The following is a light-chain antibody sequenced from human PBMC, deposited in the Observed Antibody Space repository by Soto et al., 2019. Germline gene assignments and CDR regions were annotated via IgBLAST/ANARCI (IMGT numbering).Light chain of an antibody. CDR1: QSLVYSDGNTY. V-gene: IGKV2-30*01. CDR2: NVS. CDR3: MQGTHWPQT. Sequence: DVVLTQSPLSLPVTLGQPASISCRSSQSLVYSDGNTYLNWCQQRPGQSPRRLIYNVSKRDSGVPDRFSGSGSGTDFTLKISRVEAEDVGVYYCMQGTHWPQTFGQGTKVEIK. J-gene: IGKJ1*01.